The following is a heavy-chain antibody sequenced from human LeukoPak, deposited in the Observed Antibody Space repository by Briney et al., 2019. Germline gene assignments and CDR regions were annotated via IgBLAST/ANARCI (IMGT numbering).Heavy chain of an antibody. CDR3: VRDGNRGYDMDV. Sequence: GGSLRLSCATSGFTLRYYQMNWVRQAPGKGLEWISYINVVNGAIYYADSVKGRFTISGDIATNSVYLQMNSLRAEDTALYYCVRDGNRGYDMDVWGQGTAVTVSS. J-gene: IGHJ6*02. CDR1: GFTLRYYQ. V-gene: IGHV3-48*01. D-gene: IGHD3-10*01. CDR2: INVVNGAI.